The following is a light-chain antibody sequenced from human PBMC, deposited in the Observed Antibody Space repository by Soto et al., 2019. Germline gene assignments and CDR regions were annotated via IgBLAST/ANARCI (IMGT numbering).Light chain of an antibody. J-gene: IGKJ5*01. V-gene: IGKV3-11*01. CDR3: QQRNSWPPTFT. CDR1: QSVGSF. CDR2: DTS. Sequence: EIVLTQSPATLSLSPGERATLSCRASQSVGSFLAWYQQKPGQAPRLLIYDTSIRATGIPARFSGSGSGTDFTLTISSLEPEDVAVYYCQQRNSWPPTFTFGQGTRLEIK.